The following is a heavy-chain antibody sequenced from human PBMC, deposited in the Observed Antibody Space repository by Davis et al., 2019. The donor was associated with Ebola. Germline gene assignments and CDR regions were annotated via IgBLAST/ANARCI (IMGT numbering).Heavy chain of an antibody. CDR2: MYYSGST. Sequence: MPSETLSLTCTVSGGSISSSSYYWGWIRQPPGKGLEWIGGMYYSGSTYYNPSLKSRVTISVDTSKNQFSLKLSSVTAADTAVYYCARHRITIFGVLITHGVFDYWGQGTLVTVSS. D-gene: IGHD3-3*01. J-gene: IGHJ4*02. V-gene: IGHV4-39*01. CDR3: ARHRITIFGVLITHGVFDY. CDR1: GGSISSSSYY.